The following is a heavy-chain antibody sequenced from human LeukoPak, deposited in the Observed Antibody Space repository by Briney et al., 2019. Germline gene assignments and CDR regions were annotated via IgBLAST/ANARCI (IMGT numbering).Heavy chain of an antibody. CDR3: ARDGGDGYIHFDY. V-gene: IGHV1-2*02. Sequence: ASVKVCCKASGYTFTGYYMHWVRQAPGQGLEWMGWINPNSSRTNYEKNFQGRVTTTSHTSISTAYMVLSGLRSDDTAVYYCARDGGDGYIHFDYWGEETLLTVSS. D-gene: IGHD5-24*01. J-gene: IGHJ4*02. CDR1: GYTFTGYY. CDR2: INPNSSRT.